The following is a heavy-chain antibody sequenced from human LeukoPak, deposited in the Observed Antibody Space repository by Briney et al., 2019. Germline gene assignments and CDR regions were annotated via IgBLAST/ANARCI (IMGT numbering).Heavy chain of an antibody. CDR3: ASPTTHYYDSSGQLRVSFYYYMDV. V-gene: IGHV4-4*07. CDR1: GGSISSYY. Sequence: SETLSLTCTVSGGSISSYYWSWIRQPAGKGLEWIGRIYTSGSTNYNPSLKSRVTISVDTSKNQFSLKLSSVTAADTAVYYCASPTTHYYDSSGQLRVSFYYYMDVWGKGTTVTVSS. D-gene: IGHD3-22*01. CDR2: IYTSGST. J-gene: IGHJ6*03.